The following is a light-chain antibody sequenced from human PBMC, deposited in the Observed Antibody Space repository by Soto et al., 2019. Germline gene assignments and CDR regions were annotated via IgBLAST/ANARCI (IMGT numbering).Light chain of an antibody. V-gene: IGKV3-15*01. CDR2: DAS. Sequence: EIVMTQSPGTLSVSPGERATLPCRASQSVTSKLAWYQQKPGQPPRLLIYDASTRDTGIPARFSGSGSGTEFTLTISSLQSEDFAVYYCQQYNNWPITFGQGTRLEVK. CDR3: QQYNNWPIT. CDR1: QSVTSK. J-gene: IGKJ5*01.